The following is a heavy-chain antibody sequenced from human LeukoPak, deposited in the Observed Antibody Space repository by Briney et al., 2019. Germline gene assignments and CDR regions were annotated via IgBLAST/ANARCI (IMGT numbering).Heavy chain of an antibody. D-gene: IGHD3-3*01. CDR3: ARGGFLEWLPPADYYYMDV. Sequence: SETLSLTCIVSGGSISSYYWSWIRQPPGKGLEWIGYIYYSGSTNYNPSLKSRVTISVDTSKNQFSLKLSSVTAADTAVYYCARGGFLEWLPPADYYYMDVWGKGTTVTVSS. CDR2: IYYSGST. J-gene: IGHJ6*03. V-gene: IGHV4-59*01. CDR1: GGSISSYY.